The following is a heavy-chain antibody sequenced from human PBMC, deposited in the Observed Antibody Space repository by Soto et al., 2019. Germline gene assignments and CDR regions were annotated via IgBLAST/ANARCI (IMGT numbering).Heavy chain of an antibody. Sequence: SETLSLTCTVSSASISSSSYTWGWIRQPPGKGLEWIGSIYYSGSTYYNPSLKSRVTISVDRSKNQFSLKLSSVTAADTAVYYCASSHAGAHITAAVHWGQGTLVTVSS. CDR2: IYYSGST. CDR1: SASISSSSYT. V-gene: IGHV4-39*07. CDR3: ASSHAGAHITAAVH. J-gene: IGHJ4*02. D-gene: IGHD6-13*01.